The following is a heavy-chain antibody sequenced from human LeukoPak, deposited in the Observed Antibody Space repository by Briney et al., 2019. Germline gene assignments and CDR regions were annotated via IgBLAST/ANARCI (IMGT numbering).Heavy chain of an antibody. V-gene: IGHV3-21*01. Sequence: GGSLRLSCAASGFTFSSYSMTWVRQSPGKGLEWVSSISRNSGYIYYTDSMKGRLTISRDNANDSLYLQMNNLRAEDTAMYYCAKSGYNRFDYWGQGTLVTVSS. CDR2: ISRNSGYI. CDR1: GFTFSSYS. CDR3: AKSGYNRFDY. J-gene: IGHJ4*02. D-gene: IGHD5-24*01.